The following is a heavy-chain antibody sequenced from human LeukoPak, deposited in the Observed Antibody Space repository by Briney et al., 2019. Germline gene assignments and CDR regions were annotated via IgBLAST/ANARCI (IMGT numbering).Heavy chain of an antibody. Sequence: SEALSLTCAVSGDSISSSNWWSWVRQPPGKELEWIGQIYHSGSTNYNPSLKSRVTISLDKSKNQFSLELTSVTAADTAVYYCARSFRYSGYDYYFDPWGQGTLVTVS. D-gene: IGHD5-12*01. J-gene: IGHJ5*02. CDR1: GDSISSSNW. CDR2: IYHSGST. CDR3: ARSFRYSGYDYYFDP. V-gene: IGHV4-4*02.